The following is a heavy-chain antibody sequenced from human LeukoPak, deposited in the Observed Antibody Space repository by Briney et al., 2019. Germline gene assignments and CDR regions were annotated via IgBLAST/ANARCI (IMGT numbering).Heavy chain of an antibody. Sequence: GGSLRLSCAASGFTFSSYSMNWVRQAPGKGLEWVSYISSSSSTIYYADSVKGRFTISRDNAKNSLYLQMNSLRAEDTAVYYCATGYSSGWYGRLDYWGQGTLVTVSS. D-gene: IGHD6-19*01. CDR2: ISSSSSTI. CDR3: ATGYSSGWYGRLDY. V-gene: IGHV3-48*01. J-gene: IGHJ4*02. CDR1: GFTFSSYS.